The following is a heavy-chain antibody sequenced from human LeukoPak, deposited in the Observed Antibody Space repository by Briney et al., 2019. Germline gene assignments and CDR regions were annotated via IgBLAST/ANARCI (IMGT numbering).Heavy chain of an antibody. V-gene: IGHV3-48*04. J-gene: IGHJ4*02. Sequence: PGGSLRLSCAASGFTFSSYNMNWVRQAPGKGLERVSYISGRGNTIKYADSVKGRFTISRDNGKNSLYLHMSSLRAEDTAVYYCARDPPALEDFDYWGQGTQVTVSS. CDR2: ISGRGNTI. CDR1: GFTFSSYN. CDR3: ARDPPALEDFDY.